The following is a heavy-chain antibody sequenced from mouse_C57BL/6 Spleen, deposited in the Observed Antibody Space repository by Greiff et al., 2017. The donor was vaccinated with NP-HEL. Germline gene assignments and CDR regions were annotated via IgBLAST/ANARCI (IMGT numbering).Heavy chain of an antibody. V-gene: IGHV5-4*01. CDR3: ARVGGYDGYYDAMDY. D-gene: IGHD2-3*01. CDR2: ISDGGSYT. J-gene: IGHJ4*01. Sequence: EVQVVESGGGLVKPGGSLKLSCAASGFTFSSYAMSWVRQTPEKRLEWVATISDGGSYTYYPDNVKGRFTISRDNAKNNLYLQMSHLKSEDTAMYYCARVGGYDGYYDAMDYWGQGTSVTVSS. CDR1: GFTFSSYA.